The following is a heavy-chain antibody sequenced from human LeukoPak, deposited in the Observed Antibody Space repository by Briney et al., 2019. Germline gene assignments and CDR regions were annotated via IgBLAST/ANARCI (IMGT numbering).Heavy chain of an antibody. CDR1: GFTFSNFW. CDR3: ARLGARQMLEY. D-gene: IGHD4-17*01. CDR2: IKQDGGQI. V-gene: IGHV3-7*01. Sequence: GGSLRLSCTASGFTFSNFWMGWVRQAPGKGLEWVANIKQDGGQIYYLESVKGRFTVSRDNAKNSLYLQMNSLRAEDTAVYYCARLGARQMLEYWGQGTLVTVSS. J-gene: IGHJ4*02.